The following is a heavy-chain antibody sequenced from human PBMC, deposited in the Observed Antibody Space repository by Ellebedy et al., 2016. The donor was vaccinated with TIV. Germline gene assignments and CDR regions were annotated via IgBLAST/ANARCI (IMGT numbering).Heavy chain of an antibody. Sequence: GGSLRLSCAASGFTFSSYSMNWVHQAPGKGLEWVSSISSSSSYIYYADSVKGRFTISRDNAKNSLYLQMNSLRAEDTAVYYCARDPIHTTAMVPKPFDYWGQGTLVTVS. D-gene: IGHD5-18*01. CDR1: GFTFSSYS. V-gene: IGHV3-21*01. CDR3: ARDPIHTTAMVPKPFDY. CDR2: ISSSSSYI. J-gene: IGHJ4*02.